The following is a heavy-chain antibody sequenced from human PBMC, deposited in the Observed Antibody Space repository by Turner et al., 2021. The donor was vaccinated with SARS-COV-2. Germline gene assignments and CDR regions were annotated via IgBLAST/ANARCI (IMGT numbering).Heavy chain of an antibody. J-gene: IGHJ4*02. CDR1: GGPISSYY. CDR3: ARSNYDFWSGYYTFYFDY. V-gene: IGHV4-59*08. Sequence: QVQLQESGPGLVKPSETLSLTCTVSGGPISSYYWSWIRQPPGKGLEWIGYIFYSGSTYYNPSLKSRVTISVDTSKNQFSLKLSSVTAADTAVYYCARSNYDFWSGYYTFYFDYWGQGTLVTVSS. CDR2: IFYSGST. D-gene: IGHD3-3*01.